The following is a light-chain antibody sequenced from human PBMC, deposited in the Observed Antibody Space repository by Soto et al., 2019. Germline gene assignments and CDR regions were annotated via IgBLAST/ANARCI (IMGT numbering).Light chain of an antibody. CDR3: QQYNNWPPT. Sequence: EIVLTQSPGTRSLAPGERATLACRASQSVSGNHLAWYQQKPGQAPRLHIYGASNRDTGIHDTFSGSGSRTDFTLTISSLQSEDFAVYYCQQYNNWPPTFGQGPKVDI. J-gene: IGKJ1*01. CDR1: QSVSGNH. V-gene: IGKV3-20*01. CDR2: GAS.